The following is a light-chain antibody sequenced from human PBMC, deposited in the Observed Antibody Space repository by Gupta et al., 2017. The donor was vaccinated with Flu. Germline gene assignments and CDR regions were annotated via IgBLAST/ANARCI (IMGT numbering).Light chain of an antibody. CDR1: QSVSSN. V-gene: IGKV3-15*01. CDR2: GAS. CDR3: QQDSKWPQT. Sequence: EIVMTQSPATLSVSPGERATLSCRASQSVSSNVAWYQQKPGQAPRLLIDGASTWATGIPARVSGSGSGTEVTLTIRSLQSEDVAVYYCQQDSKWPQTCGQGTKLEIK. J-gene: IGKJ1*01.